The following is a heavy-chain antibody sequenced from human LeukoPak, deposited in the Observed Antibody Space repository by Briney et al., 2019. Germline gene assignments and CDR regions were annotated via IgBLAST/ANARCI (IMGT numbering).Heavy chain of an antibody. J-gene: IGHJ4*02. CDR1: GYTFTSYY. Sequence: ASVKVSCKASGYTFTSYYMHWVRQAPGQGLEWMGIINPSGGSTSYAQKFQGRVTMTRDTSTSTVYMELSSLRSEDTAVYYCARGSSSSWYMGCYFDYWGQGTLVTVSS. D-gene: IGHD6-13*01. CDR3: ARGSSSSWYMGCYFDY. CDR2: INPSGGST. V-gene: IGHV1-46*01.